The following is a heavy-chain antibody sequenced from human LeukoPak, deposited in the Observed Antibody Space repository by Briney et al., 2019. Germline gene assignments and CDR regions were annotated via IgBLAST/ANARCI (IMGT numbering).Heavy chain of an antibody. CDR2: ISSDETYI. Sequence: PGGSLRLSCEASGFTFSAYTMNWVRQALGKVLEWVSSISSDETYIKYADSVKGRFSISRDNAKNSVFLEMRSVRVDDTAVYFCARDYYDSSASATFDYWGQGNLVTVSS. D-gene: IGHD3-22*01. J-gene: IGHJ4*02. CDR3: ARDYYDSSASATFDY. V-gene: IGHV3-21*01. CDR1: GFTFSAYT.